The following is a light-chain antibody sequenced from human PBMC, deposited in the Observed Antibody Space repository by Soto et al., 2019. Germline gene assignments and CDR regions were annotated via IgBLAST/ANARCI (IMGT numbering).Light chain of an antibody. CDR3: QQYSKWPIT. CDR2: GIS. V-gene: IGKV3-15*01. J-gene: IGKJ5*01. CDR1: QSVNSN. Sequence: EMVMTQSPSILSVSPGESATLSCMASQSVNSNYLAWYQQHPGQPPRLLIYGISTRATGIPARFSGSGSGTEFSLTISSLQSEDFAVYYCQQYSKWPITFGQGTRLEIK.